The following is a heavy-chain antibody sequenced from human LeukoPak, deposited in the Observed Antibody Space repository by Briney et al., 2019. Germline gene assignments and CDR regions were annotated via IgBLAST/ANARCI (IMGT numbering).Heavy chain of an antibody. CDR1: GFTFSSYE. Sequence: PGGSLRLSCAASGFTFSSYEMNWVRQAPGKGLEWVSYISSSGSTIYYADSVKGRFTISRDNAKNSLYLQMNSLRAEDTAVYYCARDLKMVRGVIRDWGQGTLVTVSS. V-gene: IGHV3-48*03. D-gene: IGHD3-10*01. CDR2: ISSSGSTI. CDR3: ARDLKMVRGVIRD. J-gene: IGHJ4*02.